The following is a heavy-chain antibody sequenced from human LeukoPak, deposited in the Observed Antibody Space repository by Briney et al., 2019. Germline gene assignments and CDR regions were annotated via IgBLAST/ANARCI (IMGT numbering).Heavy chain of an antibody. V-gene: IGHV6-1*01. CDR3: ARDYYDTSGFPGYFDC. CDR2: TYYRSKWYN. Sequence: SQTLSLTCAISGDSVSSNSAAWNWIRQSPSRGLEWLGRTYYRSKWYNDYAVSVKSRITINPDTSKNQFSLKLTSVTAADTAVYYCARDYYDTSGFPGYFDCWGQGTLVTVSS. J-gene: IGHJ4*02. CDR1: GDSVSSNSAA. D-gene: IGHD3-22*01.